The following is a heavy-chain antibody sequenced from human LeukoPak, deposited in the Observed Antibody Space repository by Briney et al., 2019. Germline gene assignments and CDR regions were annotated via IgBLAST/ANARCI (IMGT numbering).Heavy chain of an antibody. CDR3: ARLGSSWELDY. CDR2: IYYSGSA. J-gene: IGHJ4*02. CDR1: GGSISSYY. D-gene: IGHD6-13*01. Sequence: SETLSLTCTVSGGSISSYYWSWIRQPPGKGLEWIGYIYYSGSANYNPSLKSRVTISVDTPKNQFSLKLSSVTAADTAVYYCARLGSSWELDYWGQGTLVTVSS. V-gene: IGHV4-59*08.